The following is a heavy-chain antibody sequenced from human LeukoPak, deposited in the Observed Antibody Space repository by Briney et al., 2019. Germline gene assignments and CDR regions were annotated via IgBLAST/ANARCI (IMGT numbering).Heavy chain of an antibody. J-gene: IGHJ3*02. V-gene: IGHV4-39*07. CDR1: GGSISSSSYY. D-gene: IGHD6-19*01. Sequence: SETLSLTCTVSGGSISSSSYYWGWIRQPPGKGLEWIGSIYYSGNAYYNPSLKSRVTISIDTSLSLNLNSVTAADTAVYYCARAYSSGWPDAFDIWGQGTMVTVSS. CDR2: IYYSGNA. CDR3: ARAYSSGWPDAFDI.